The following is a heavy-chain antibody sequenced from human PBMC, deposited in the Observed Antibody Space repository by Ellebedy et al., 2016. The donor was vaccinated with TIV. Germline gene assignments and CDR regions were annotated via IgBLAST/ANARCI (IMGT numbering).Heavy chain of an antibody. D-gene: IGHD2-21*01. CDR1: GFTVSSNY. CDR3: ATRISEGA. V-gene: IGHV3-53*01. Sequence: GESLKISCAVSGFTVSSNYMSWVRQALGKGLEWVSVIYSGGTTNYADSVKGRFIISRDTSKNTLYLQMNSLRAEDTAVYYCATRISEGAWGQGTLVTVSS. CDR2: IYSGGTT. J-gene: IGHJ5*02.